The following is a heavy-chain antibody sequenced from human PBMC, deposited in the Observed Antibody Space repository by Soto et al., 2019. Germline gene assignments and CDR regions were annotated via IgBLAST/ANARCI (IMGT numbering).Heavy chain of an antibody. J-gene: IGHJ6*02. CDR3: ARDENSLGPYYRYGMGV. CDR1: GYTFINYG. V-gene: IGHV1-18*04. CDR2: ISAYNGNT. D-gene: IGHD3-22*01. Sequence: ASVKVSCKASGYTFINYGISWVRQAPGQGLEWMGWISAYNGNTNYPQRLWGKVTMTIDTSTSTAYMELRSLRSDDTAIYYCARDENSLGPYYRYGMGVCGQGTTVTVYS.